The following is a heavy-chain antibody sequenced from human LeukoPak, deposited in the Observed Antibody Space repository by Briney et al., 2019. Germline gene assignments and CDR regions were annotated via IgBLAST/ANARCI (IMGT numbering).Heavy chain of an antibody. CDR2: IRYDGTNK. CDR1: GFTFSSYG. Sequence: GGSLRLSCAASGFTFSSYGMHWVRQAPGKGLEWVAFIRYDGTNKYYADSVKGRFIISRDSSKNTLYLQVNSLRAEDTAVYYCAKDGDDYYGSGRYADYWGQGTLVTVSS. D-gene: IGHD3-10*01. V-gene: IGHV3-30*02. CDR3: AKDGDDYYGSGRYADY. J-gene: IGHJ4*02.